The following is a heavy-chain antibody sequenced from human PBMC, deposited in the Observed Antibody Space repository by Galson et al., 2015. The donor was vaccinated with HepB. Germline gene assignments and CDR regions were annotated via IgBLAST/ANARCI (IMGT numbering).Heavy chain of an antibody. CDR1: GYTFHAFY. CDR2: INANSGAT. D-gene: IGHD2-2*01. V-gene: IGHV1-2*02. J-gene: IGHJ4*02. CDR3: VREGGVVPATVPFDY. Sequence: SVKVSCKASGYTFHAFYMHWIRQAPGQGLEWLGWINANSGATEYAQKFQGRVTLTRDTSITTAYMELTGLTSDNTAVYFCVREGGVVPATVPFDYWGQGTLLAASS.